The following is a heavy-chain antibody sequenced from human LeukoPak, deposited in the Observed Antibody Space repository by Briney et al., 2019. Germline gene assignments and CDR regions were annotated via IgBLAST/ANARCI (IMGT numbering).Heavy chain of an antibody. V-gene: IGHV1-2*02. Sequence: ASVKVSCMASGYTFTDYYMHWVPQAPRRGLEWMGWMNPNRGGTMYEQKFQDRVTITRDTSIYTAYKELSRLRSDDTAVYYCARGLRSGSGVSVWGQGTMVTVSS. CDR3: ARGLRSGSGVSV. D-gene: IGHD1-26*01. J-gene: IGHJ3*01. CDR2: MNPNRGGT. CDR1: GYTFTDYY.